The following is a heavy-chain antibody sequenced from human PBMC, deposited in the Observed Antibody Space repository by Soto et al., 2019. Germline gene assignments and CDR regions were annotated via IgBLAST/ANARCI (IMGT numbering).Heavy chain of an antibody. V-gene: IGHV4-4*02. D-gene: IGHD3-22*01. CDR2: IYHTGST. CDR1: GGSISSSNW. CDR3: AREYYYDSSGYYLSPDY. J-gene: IGHJ4*02. Sequence: SETLSLTCAVSGGSISSSNWWSWVRQPPGKGLEWIGEIYHTGSTNYNPSLKSRVTISVDTSKNQFSLKLSSVTAADTAVYYCAREYYYDSSGYYLSPDYWGQGTLVTVSS.